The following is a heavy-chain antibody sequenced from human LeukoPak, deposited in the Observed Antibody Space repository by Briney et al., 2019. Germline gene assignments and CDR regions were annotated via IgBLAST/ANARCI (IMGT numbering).Heavy chain of an antibody. CDR2: ISGSGGST. CDR1: GFTFSSYA. D-gene: IGHD3-3*01. J-gene: IGHJ4*02. V-gene: IGHV3-23*01. Sequence: GGSLRLSCAASGFTFSSYAMSWVRQAPGRGLEWVSAISGSGGSTYYADSAKGRFTISRDNSKNTLYPQMNSLRAEDTAVYYCAKGYSDFWSGHYYFDYWGQGTLVTVSS. CDR3: AKGYSDFWSGHYYFDY.